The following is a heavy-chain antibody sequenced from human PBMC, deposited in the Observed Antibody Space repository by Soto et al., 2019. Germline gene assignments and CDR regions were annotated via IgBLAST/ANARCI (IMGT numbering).Heavy chain of an antibody. CDR2: INRSGGT. J-gene: IGHJ4*02. Sequence: QVHLEQWGAGLLKPSETLSLTCAVSGGSLNGLYWSWIRQAPGKGLEWIGEINRSGGTNLDPSLKSRVTISVDTSKNQFSLKLASVTAEDTAVYYCARAPIVGATFFDYWGQGSQVTVSS. CDR1: GGSLNGLY. V-gene: IGHV4-34*01. CDR3: ARAPIVGATFFDY. D-gene: IGHD1-26*01.